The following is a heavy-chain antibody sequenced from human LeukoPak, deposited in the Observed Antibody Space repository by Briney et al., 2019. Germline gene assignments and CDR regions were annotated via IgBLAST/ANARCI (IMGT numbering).Heavy chain of an antibody. D-gene: IGHD2-2*01. J-gene: IGHJ6*02. V-gene: IGHV3-30-3*01. CDR2: ISYDGSSK. CDR1: GFTFSSYA. CDR3: ARGLQLLMYGMDV. Sequence: PGGSLRLSCAASGFTFSSYAMHWVRQAPGKGLEWVAVISYDGSSKYYADSVKGRFTISRDNSKNTLYLQMNSLRAEDTAVYYCARGLQLLMYGMDVWGQGTTVTVSS.